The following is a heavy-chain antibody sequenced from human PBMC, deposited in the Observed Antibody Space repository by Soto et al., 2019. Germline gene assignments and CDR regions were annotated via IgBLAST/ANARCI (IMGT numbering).Heavy chain of an antibody. V-gene: IGHV1-58*01. D-gene: IGHD2-2*02. CDR3: ARERTNNIHYYYYYYMDV. J-gene: IGHJ6*03. CDR2: IVVGSGNT. Sequence: AASVKVSCKASGFTFTSSAVQWVRQARGQRLEWIGWIVVGSGNTNYAQKFQERVTITRDMSTSTAYMELSSLRSEDTAVYYCARERTNNIHYYYYYYMDVWGKGTTVTVSS. CDR1: GFTFTSSA.